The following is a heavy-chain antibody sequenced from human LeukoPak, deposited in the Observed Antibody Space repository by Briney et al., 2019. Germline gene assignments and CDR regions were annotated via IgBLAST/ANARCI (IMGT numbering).Heavy chain of an antibody. D-gene: IGHD6-13*01. CDR1: GFTFSSYA. CDR3: AKDLHSSSWYNYFQH. J-gene: IGHJ1*01. Sequence: GGSLRLSCAASGFTFSSYAMSWVRQAPGKGLEWVSAISDSGGSTYYADSVTGRFTISRDNSKNTLYLQMNSLRAEDTAVYYCAKDLHSSSWYNYFQHWGQGTLVTVSS. V-gene: IGHV3-23*01. CDR2: ISDSGGST.